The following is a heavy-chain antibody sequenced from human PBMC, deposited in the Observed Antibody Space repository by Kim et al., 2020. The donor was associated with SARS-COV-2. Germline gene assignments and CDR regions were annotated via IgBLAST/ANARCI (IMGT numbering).Heavy chain of an antibody. J-gene: IGHJ6*04. CDR3: TREKNQLGGDV. D-gene: IGHD2-2*01. CDR2: ISSRSVYI. V-gene: IGHV3-21*01. Sequence: GGSLRLSCAASGFTFSSYSMNWVRQAPGKGLEWVSSISSRSVYIYYADSVKGPFTISRDNAKNSLYLQMNSLRAEDTAVYYCTREKNQLGGDVWGKGTTGTVSS. CDR1: GFTFSSYS.